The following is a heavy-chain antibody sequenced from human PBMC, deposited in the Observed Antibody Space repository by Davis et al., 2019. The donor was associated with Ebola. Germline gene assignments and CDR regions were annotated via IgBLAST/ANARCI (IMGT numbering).Heavy chain of an antibody. CDR2: ISAYNGNT. Sequence: ASVKVSCKASGYTFTSYGISWVRQAPGQGLEWMGWISAYNGNTNYAQKLQSRVTMTTDTSTSTAYMELRSLRSDDTAVYYCARTQPTVTTWGGFDPWGQGTLVTVSS. CDR1: GYTFTSYG. D-gene: IGHD4-11*01. J-gene: IGHJ5*02. CDR3: ARTQPTVTTWGGFDP. V-gene: IGHV1-18*01.